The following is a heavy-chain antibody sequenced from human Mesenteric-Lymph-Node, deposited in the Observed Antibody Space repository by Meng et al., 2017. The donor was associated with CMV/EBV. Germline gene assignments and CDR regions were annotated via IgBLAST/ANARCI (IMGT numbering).Heavy chain of an antibody. CDR2: MTLDGKTE. CDR1: GFTFSYFG. CDR3: AIDFWSGYYRYGMDG. D-gene: IGHD3-3*01. V-gene: IGHV3-30*02. Sequence: GGSLRLSCAASGFTFSYFGMHWVRQAPGKGLDWVAFMTLDGKTENYADSVKGRFTISRDISKNTVYLQMNSLRAEDTAVYYCAIDFWSGYYRYGMDGWGQGTTVTVSS. J-gene: IGHJ6*02.